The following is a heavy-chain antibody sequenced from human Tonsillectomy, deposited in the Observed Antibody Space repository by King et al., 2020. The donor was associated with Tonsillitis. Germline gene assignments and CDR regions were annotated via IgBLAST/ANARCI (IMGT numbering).Heavy chain of an antibody. CDR2: IGSKSYGGTA. CDR3: TRARPLIFVLMVNGGEAFLYFAY. J-gene: IGHJ4*02. V-gene: IGHV3-49*04. CDR1: GFNFGDYA. Sequence: VQLVESGGGLVQPGRSLRLSCTASGFNFGDYAMSWVRQAPGKGLEWVGFIGSKSYGGTAEYGASVKGRFTISRDDSKSIAYLQMNSLKTEDTAVYYCTRARPLIFVLMVNGGEAFLYFAYWGQGTLVPVSS. D-gene: IGHD2-8*01.